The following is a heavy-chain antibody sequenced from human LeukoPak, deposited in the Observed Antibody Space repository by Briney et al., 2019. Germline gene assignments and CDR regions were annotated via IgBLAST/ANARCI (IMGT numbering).Heavy chain of an antibody. D-gene: IGHD3-10*01. CDR1: GGSVSSTTYY. V-gene: IGHV4-39*02. CDR2: IKYSGST. J-gene: IGHJ4*02. CDR3: ARYVVYGSGKYYFDY. Sequence: SETLSLTCTVSGGSVSSTTYYWSWIRPPPGKGLEWIASIKYSGSTYYNPSLRSRVTISVDTPENHFSLKRSSVTASDTAVCYCARYVVYGSGKYYFDYWGQGTLVTVSS.